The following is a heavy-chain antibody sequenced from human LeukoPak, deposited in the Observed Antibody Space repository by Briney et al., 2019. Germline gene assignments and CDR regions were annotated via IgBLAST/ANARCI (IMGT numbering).Heavy chain of an antibody. J-gene: IGHJ4*02. CDR2: INHSGNT. D-gene: IGHD3-10*01. Sequence: PSETLSLTCAVYGGSFSGYYWSWVRQPPGKGLEGIGEINHSGNTNYNPSLKSRVTISVDTSKNQFSLKLGSVTAADTAVYYCARQRYYYGSGSYDHWGQGTLVTVSS. CDR1: GGSFSGYY. V-gene: IGHV4-34*01. CDR3: ARQRYYYGSGSYDH.